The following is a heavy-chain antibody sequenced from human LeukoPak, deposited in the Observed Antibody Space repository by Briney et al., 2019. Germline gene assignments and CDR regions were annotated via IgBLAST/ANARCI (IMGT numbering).Heavy chain of an antibody. J-gene: IGHJ4*02. V-gene: IGHV3-48*03. D-gene: IGHD2-15*01. CDR1: GFTFSSYE. Sequence: PGGSLRLSCAASGFTFSSYEMNWVRQAPGKGLEWVSCISSSGSTIYYADSVKGRFTISRDNAKNSLYLQMNSLRAEDTAVYYCARDRCSGGSCGLDYWGQGTLVTVSS. CDR3: ARDRCSGGSCGLDY. CDR2: ISSSGSTI.